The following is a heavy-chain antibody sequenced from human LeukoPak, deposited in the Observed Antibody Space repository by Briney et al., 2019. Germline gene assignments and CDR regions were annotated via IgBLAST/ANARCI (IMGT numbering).Heavy chain of an antibody. CDR3: AIRSGYSYPRIFDY. CDR1: VGSISSSSYY. D-gene: IGHD5-18*01. J-gene: IGHJ4*02. V-gene: IGHV4-39*01. Sequence: SETLSLTCTVSVGSISSSSYYWGWSRQPPGKGLEWIGSIYYSGSTYYNPSLKSRVTISVDTSKNQFPLKLSSVTAADTAVYYCAIRSGYSYPRIFDYWGQGTLVTVSS. CDR2: IYYSGST.